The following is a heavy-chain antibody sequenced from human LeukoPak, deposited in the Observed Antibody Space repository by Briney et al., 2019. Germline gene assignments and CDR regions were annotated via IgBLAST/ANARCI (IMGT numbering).Heavy chain of an antibody. CDR3: ARMTLYGYTYGRLDY. V-gene: IGHV3-23*01. Sequence: GGSLRLSCAGSGFTFSTSAMSWVRQAPGKGLEAVSGISGSADSTDYADSVKGRFTISRDNSNNMLYLQMKSLRSNDKVLYYCARMTLYGYTYGRLDYWGQGTLVTVSS. D-gene: IGHD5-18*01. CDR2: ISGSADST. J-gene: IGHJ4*02. CDR1: GFTFSTSA.